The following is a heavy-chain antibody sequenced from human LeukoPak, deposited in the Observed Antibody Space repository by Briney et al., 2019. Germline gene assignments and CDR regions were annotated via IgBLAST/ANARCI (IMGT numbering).Heavy chain of an antibody. CDR2: IYYSGST. Sequence: SETLALTCTASGGSISSYYWSWIRQPPGKGLEWIGYIYYSGSTNYNPSLKSRVTISVDTSKNQFSLKLSSVTAADTAVYYCARVPTTVTSYYYYGMDVWGQGTTVTVSS. J-gene: IGHJ6*02. V-gene: IGHV4-59*01. CDR3: ARVPTTVTSYYYYGMDV. D-gene: IGHD4-17*01. CDR1: GGSISSYY.